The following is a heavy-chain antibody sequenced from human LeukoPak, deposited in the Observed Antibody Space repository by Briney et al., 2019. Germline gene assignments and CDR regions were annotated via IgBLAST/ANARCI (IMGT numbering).Heavy chain of an antibody. CDR1: GYTFTSYG. CDR3: ARSPRYDFWSGYRPYNWFDP. V-gene: IGHV1-18*01. Sequence: ASVKVSCTASGYTFTSYGISWVRQAPGQGLEWMGWISAYNGNTNYAQKLQGRVTMTTDTSTSTAYMELRSLRSDDTAVYYCARSPRYDFWSGYRPYNWFDPWGQGTLVTVSS. J-gene: IGHJ5*02. CDR2: ISAYNGNT. D-gene: IGHD3-3*01.